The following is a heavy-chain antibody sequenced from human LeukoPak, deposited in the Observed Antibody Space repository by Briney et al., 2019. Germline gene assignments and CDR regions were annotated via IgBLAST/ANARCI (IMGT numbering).Heavy chain of an antibody. CDR2: IYSGGST. V-gene: IGHV3-53*05. D-gene: IGHD3-16*01. CDR3: ARVKGGGTFDY. J-gene: IGHJ4*02. Sequence: GGSLRLSCAASEFSVGSNYMTWVRQAPGKGLEWVSLIYSGGSTYYADSVKGRFTISRGNSKNTLYLQMNSLRSEDTAVYYCARVKGGGTFDYWGQGTLVTVSP. CDR1: EFSVGSNY.